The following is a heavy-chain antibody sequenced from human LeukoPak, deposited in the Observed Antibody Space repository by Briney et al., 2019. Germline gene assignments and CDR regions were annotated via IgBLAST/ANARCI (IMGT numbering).Heavy chain of an antibody. CDR3: AGLPRGAYYGSGSYSLIDP. V-gene: IGHV4-34*01. CDR1: GGSFSGYY. CDR2: INHSGST. J-gene: IGHJ5*02. D-gene: IGHD3-10*01. Sequence: SETLSLTCAVYGGSFSGYYWSWIRQPPGKGLEWIGEINHSGSTNYNPSLKSRVTISVDTSKNQFSLKLSSVTPADTAVYYCAGLPRGAYYGSGSYSLIDPWGQGTLVTVSS.